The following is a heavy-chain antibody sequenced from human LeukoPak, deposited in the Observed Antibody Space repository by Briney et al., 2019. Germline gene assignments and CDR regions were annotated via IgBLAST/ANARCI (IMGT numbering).Heavy chain of an antibody. CDR1: GYTFIRNG. V-gene: IGHV1-18*01. J-gene: IGHJ4*02. Sequence: ASVKVSCKASGYTFIRNGISWVRQAPGPGLEWMGWISPYNENTKYLQMLQGRVTLTTETSTSTAYMELRSLTSENTAVYYCAREESIGRYEFLHDYWGQGTLVTVSS. CDR2: ISPYNENT. D-gene: IGHD2/OR15-2a*01. CDR3: AREESIGRYEFLHDY.